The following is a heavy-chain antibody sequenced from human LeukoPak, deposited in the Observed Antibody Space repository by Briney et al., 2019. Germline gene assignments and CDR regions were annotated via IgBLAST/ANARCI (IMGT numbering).Heavy chain of an antibody. CDR3: AMDGGY. CDR1: GITFSSYA. J-gene: IGHJ4*02. Sequence: GGSLRLSCAASGITFSSYAMTWVRQAPGKGLEWVSAITGSGSTTYYADSVKGRSTISGDNSKNTVYVQMNSLRAEDTAVYYCAMDGGYWGQGTLVTVSS. D-gene: IGHD2-2*03. V-gene: IGHV3-23*01. CDR2: ITGSGSTT.